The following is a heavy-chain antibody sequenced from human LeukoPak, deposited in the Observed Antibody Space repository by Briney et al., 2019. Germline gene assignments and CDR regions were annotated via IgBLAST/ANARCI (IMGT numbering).Heavy chain of an antibody. V-gene: IGHV1-2*02. Sequence: ASVKVSCKASGYTFTGYYIHWVRQAPGQGLEWMGWINPNSGGTNYAQKFQGRVTMTRDTSISTAYMELSRLRSDDTAVYYCARSNYYGSGRLDYWGQGTLVTVSS. CDR1: GYTFTGYY. D-gene: IGHD3-10*01. CDR2: INPNSGGT. CDR3: ARSNYYGSGRLDY. J-gene: IGHJ4*02.